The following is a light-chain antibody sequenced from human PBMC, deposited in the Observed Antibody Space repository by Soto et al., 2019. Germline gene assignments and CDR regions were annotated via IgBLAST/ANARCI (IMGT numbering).Light chain of an antibody. V-gene: IGKV4-1*01. CDR2: WAS. CDR3: QQYYSTPLT. Sequence: DIVMTQSPDSLAVSLGERATINCKSSQSVLYSSNNKNYLAWYQQKPGQPPKLLIYWASTRESGVPDRLSGSGSGADFTLTISSLQAEDVAVYYCQQYYSTPLTFGGGTKV. CDR1: QSVLYSSNNKNY. J-gene: IGKJ4*01.